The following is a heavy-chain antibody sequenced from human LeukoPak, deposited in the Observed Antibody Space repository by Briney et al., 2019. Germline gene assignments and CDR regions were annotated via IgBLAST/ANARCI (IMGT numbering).Heavy chain of an antibody. J-gene: IGHJ4*02. CDR1: GFTFSNFG. CDR2: ISYDGSNK. Sequence: GGSLRLSCAASGFTFSNFGMHWVRQAPGKGLEWVAVISYDGSNKYYADSVKGRFTISRDNSKNTLYLQMNSLRAEDTAVYYCAKERWYYGSGSSSFDYWGQGTLVTVSS. D-gene: IGHD3-10*01. CDR3: AKERWYYGSGSSSFDY. V-gene: IGHV3-30*18.